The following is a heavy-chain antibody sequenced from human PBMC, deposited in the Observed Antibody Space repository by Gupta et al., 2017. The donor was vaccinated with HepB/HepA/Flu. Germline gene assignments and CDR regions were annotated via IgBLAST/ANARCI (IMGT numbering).Heavy chain of an antibody. CDR1: GFTFSSYA. J-gene: IGHJ6*02. CDR3: ARGAFGVVNQYYYYGMDV. CDR2: ISYDGSNK. V-gene: IGHV3-30-3*01. D-gene: IGHD3-3*01. Sequence: SCAASGFTFSSYAMHWVRQAPGKGLEWVAVISYDGSNKYYADSVKGRFTISRDNSKNTLYLQMNSLRAEDTAVYYCARGAFGVVNQYYYYGMDVWGQGTTVTGSS.